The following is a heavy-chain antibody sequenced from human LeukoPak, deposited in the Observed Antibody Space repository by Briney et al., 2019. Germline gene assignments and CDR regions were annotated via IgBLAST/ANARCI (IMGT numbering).Heavy chain of an antibody. CDR3: AKDLIVVVVAARSDAFDI. J-gene: IGHJ3*02. CDR2: ISGSGGST. D-gene: IGHD2-15*01. CDR1: GFTFSSYA. Sequence: GGSLRLSCAASGFTFSSYAMSWVRQAPGKGLEWVSAISGSGGSTYYADSVKGRLTISRDNSKNTLYLQMNSLRAEDTAVYYCAKDLIVVVVAARSDAFDIWGQGTMVTVSS. V-gene: IGHV3-23*01.